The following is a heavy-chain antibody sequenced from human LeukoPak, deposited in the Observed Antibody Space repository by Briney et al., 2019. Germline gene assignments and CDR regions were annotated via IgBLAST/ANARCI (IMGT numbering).Heavy chain of an antibody. Sequence: GGSLRLSCAASGFTFSSYVMHWVRQAPGKGLEWVAVIWYDGFNKYYADSVKGRFTISRDNSKNTLYLQMNSLRAEDTAVYYCARDLGNWGWNDFWGQGTLVTVSS. J-gene: IGHJ4*02. V-gene: IGHV3-33*01. CDR3: ARDLGNWGWNDF. CDR2: IWYDGFNK. D-gene: IGHD7-27*01. CDR1: GFTFSSYV.